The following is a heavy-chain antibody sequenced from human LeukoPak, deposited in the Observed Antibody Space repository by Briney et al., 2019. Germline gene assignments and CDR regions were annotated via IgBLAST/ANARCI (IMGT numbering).Heavy chain of an antibody. D-gene: IGHD1-26*01. CDR3: ARETVVGATSPRGAFDI. V-gene: IGHV1-46*01. CDR1: GYTFTSYY. J-gene: IGHJ3*02. CDR2: INPSGGST. Sequence: ASVKASCKASGYTFTSYYMHWVRQAPGQGLEWMGIINPSGGSTSYAQKFQGRVTMTRDTSTSTVYMELSSLRSEDTAVYYCARETVVGATSPRGAFDIWGQGTMVTVSS.